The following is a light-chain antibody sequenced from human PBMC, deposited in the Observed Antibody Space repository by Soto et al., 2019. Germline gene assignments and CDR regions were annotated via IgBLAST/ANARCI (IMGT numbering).Light chain of an antibody. CDR2: GAS. J-gene: IGKJ2*01. V-gene: IGKV3-20*01. Sequence: EIVLTQSPGTLSLSPGERATLSCRASQSVSSSYLAWYQQKPGQAPRLLIYGASSRATGIPGRFSGSGSGTDFTLTISRLEPEDIATYYCQQYDNLPYTFGQGTKLEIK. CDR3: QQYDNLPYT. CDR1: QSVSSSY.